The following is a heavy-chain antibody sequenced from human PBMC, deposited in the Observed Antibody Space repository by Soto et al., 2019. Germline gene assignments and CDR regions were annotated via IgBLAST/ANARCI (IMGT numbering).Heavy chain of an antibody. CDR1: GGSISSGGYY. J-gene: IGHJ5*02. D-gene: IGHD4-17*01. Sequence: SETLSLTCTVSGGSISSGGYYWSWIRQHPGKGLEWIGYIYYSGSTYYNPSLKSRVTISVDTSKNQFSLKLSSVTAADTAVYYCARHGVDYGGNWFDPWGQGTLVTVSS. CDR2: IYYSGST. CDR3: ARHGVDYGGNWFDP. V-gene: IGHV4-31*03.